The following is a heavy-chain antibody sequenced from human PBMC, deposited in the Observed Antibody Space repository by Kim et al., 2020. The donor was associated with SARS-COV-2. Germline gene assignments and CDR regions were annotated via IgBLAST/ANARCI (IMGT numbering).Heavy chain of an antibody. D-gene: IGHD3-10*01. V-gene: IGHV3-30*04. CDR2: ISYDGSNK. Sequence: GGSLRLSCAASGFTFSSYAMHWVRQAPGKGLEWVAVISYDGSNKYYADSVKGRFTISRDNSKNTLYLQMNSLRAEDTAVYYCAREGGYYYGSGPSSGFDYWGQGTLVTVSS. J-gene: IGHJ4*02. CDR3: AREGGYYYGSGPSSGFDY. CDR1: GFTFSSYA.